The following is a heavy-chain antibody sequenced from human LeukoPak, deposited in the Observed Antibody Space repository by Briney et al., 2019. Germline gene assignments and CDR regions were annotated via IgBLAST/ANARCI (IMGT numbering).Heavy chain of an antibody. J-gene: IGHJ6*03. CDR2: INHSGST. CDR1: GGSFSGYH. CDR3: ARQTGFYYYYMDV. V-gene: IGHV4-34*01. Sequence: SETLSLTCAVYGGSFSGYHWSWIRQPPGKGLEWIGEINHSGSTYFNPSLKSRVTISVDTSKNQFSLNLISVTPADTAVYYCARQTGFYYYYMDVWGKGTTVTISS.